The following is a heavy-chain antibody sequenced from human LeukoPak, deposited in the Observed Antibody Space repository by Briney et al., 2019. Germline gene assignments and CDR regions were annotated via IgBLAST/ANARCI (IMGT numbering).Heavy chain of an antibody. CDR1: GYTFTSYG. J-gene: IGHJ6*03. CDR3: ARVPSPTRDRTPIVGASHYYYYMDV. CDR2: ISAYNGNT. V-gene: IGHV1-18*01. Sequence: ASVKVSCKASGYTFTSYGISWVRQAPGQGLEWMGWISAYNGNTNYAQKLQGRVTMTTDTSTSTAYMELNSLRSEDTAVYYCARVPSPTRDRTPIVGASHYYYYMDVWGKGTTVTVPS. D-gene: IGHD1-26*01.